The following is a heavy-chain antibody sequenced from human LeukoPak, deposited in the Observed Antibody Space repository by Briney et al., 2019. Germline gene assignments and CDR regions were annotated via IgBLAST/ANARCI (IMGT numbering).Heavy chain of an antibody. CDR1: GGSISSYY. V-gene: IGHV4-59*01. J-gene: IGHJ5*02. CDR3: ARGRARYYDSWFDP. D-gene: IGHD3-22*01. CDR2: IYYSGST. Sequence: SETLSLTCTVSGGSISSYYWSWIRQPPGKGLEWIGYIYYSGSTNYNPSLKSRGTISVDTSKNQFSLKLSSVTAADTAVYYCARGRARYYDSWFDPWGQGTLVTVSS.